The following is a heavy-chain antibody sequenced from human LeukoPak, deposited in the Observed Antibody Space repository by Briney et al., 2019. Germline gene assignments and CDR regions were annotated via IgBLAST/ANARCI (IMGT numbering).Heavy chain of an antibody. CDR3: AKGYCASTTCYARFEN. D-gene: IGHD2-2*01. Sequence: GGSLRLSCAASGFTFSSYAMSWVRQAPGKGLEWVSSIGGSGGTTFYADSVKGRFTISRDNSKNTLFLQMSSLRAEDTAVYYFAKGYCASTTCYARFENWGQGTLVTVSS. CDR1: GFTFSSYA. CDR2: IGGSGGTT. J-gene: IGHJ4*02. V-gene: IGHV3-23*01.